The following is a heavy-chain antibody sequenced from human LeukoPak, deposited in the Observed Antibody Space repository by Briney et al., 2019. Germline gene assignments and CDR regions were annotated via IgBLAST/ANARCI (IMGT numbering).Heavy chain of an antibody. Sequence: PGGSLRLSCAASGFTFSNYGMSWVRPAPGKGLEWVSAISGRGGSTYYADSVKGRFTISRDNSKNTLYLQMSSLRAEDTAVYYCARAEVRYFDWLVDYWGQGTLVTVSS. J-gene: IGHJ4*01. CDR1: GFTFSNYG. CDR3: ARAEVRYFDWLVDY. D-gene: IGHD3-9*01. CDR2: ISGRGGST. V-gene: IGHV3-23*01.